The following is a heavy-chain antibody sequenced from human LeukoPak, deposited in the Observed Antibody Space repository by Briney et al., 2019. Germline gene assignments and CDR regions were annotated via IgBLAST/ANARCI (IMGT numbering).Heavy chain of an antibody. CDR2: IYSGGST. V-gene: IGHV3-53*01. Sequence: GGSLRLSCAASGFTVISNYMSWVRQAPGKGLEWVSLIYSGGSTYYADSVRGRFTISRDNSKNTLCLQMNSLRAEDTAVYYCARAGSSGWYAFDYWGQGTLVTVSS. CDR1: GFTVISNY. D-gene: IGHD6-19*01. J-gene: IGHJ4*02. CDR3: ARAGSSGWYAFDY.